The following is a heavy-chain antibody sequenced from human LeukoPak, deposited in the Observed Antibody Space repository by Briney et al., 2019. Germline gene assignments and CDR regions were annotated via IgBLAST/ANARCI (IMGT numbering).Heavy chain of an antibody. V-gene: IGHV1-18*01. Sequence: ASVKVSCKASGYTFTSYGISWVRQSPGQGLGWMGWISAYNGNTDYAQKLQSRVTITTDTSTSTAYMDLRSLRSDDTAVYYCARDVGYCSSTSCYSVHDAFDIWGQGTMVTVSS. D-gene: IGHD2-2*02. J-gene: IGHJ3*02. CDR3: ARDVGYCSSTSCYSVHDAFDI. CDR2: ISAYNGNT. CDR1: GYTFTSYG.